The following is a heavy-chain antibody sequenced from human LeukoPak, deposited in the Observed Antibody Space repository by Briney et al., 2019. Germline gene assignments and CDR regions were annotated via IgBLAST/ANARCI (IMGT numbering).Heavy chain of an antibody. CDR1: GGTFSSYG. CDR2: ISAYNGNT. D-gene: IGHD3-22*01. V-gene: IGHV1-18*01. CDR3: ARVVHYYDSSGYYYPNWYFDL. Sequence: GASVKVSCKASGGTFSSYGISWVRQAPGQGLEWMGWISAYNGNTNYAQKLQGRVTMTTDTSTSTAYMELRSLRSDDTAVYYCARVVHYYDSSGYYYPNWYFDLWGRGTLVTVSS. J-gene: IGHJ2*01.